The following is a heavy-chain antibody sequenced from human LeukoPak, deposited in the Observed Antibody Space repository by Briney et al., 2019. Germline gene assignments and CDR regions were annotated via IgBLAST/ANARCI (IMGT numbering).Heavy chain of an antibody. Sequence: SETLSLTCTVSGGSISSSSYYWGWIRQPPGKGLEWIGSIYYSGSTYYNPSLKSRVTISVDTSKNQFSLKLSSVTAADTAVYYCARERLEQWLVSYYYYGMDVWGQGTTVTVSS. CDR2: IYYSGST. V-gene: IGHV4-39*07. CDR3: ARERLEQWLVSYYYYGMDV. J-gene: IGHJ6*02. CDR1: GGSISSSSYY. D-gene: IGHD6-19*01.